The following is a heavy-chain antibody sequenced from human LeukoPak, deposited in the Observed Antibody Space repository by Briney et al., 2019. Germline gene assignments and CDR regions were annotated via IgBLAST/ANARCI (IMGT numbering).Heavy chain of an antibody. V-gene: IGHV4-28*05. CDR3: ARRATTGPTKAAFDI. J-gene: IGHJ3*02. CDR1: GYSISSSNY. Sequence: PSGTLSLTCAVSGYSISSSNYWAWIRQPPGKGLEWIGHIYYSGSIYYSPSLKSRVTMSVDTSKNQFSLKLSSVTAVDTAVYYCARRATTGPTKAAFDIWGQGTMVTVSS. CDR2: IYYSGSI. D-gene: IGHD4-17*01.